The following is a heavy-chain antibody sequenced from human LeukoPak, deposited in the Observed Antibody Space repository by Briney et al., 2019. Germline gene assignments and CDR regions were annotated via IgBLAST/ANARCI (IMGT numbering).Heavy chain of an antibody. J-gene: IGHJ4*02. CDR3: AREGFTSMVRGVIIPLDY. CDR2: IYYSGGT. D-gene: IGHD3-10*01. CDR1: GGSISSGDYY. Sequence: PSQTLSLTCTVSGGSISSGDYYWSWIRQPPGKGLEWIGYIYYSGGTYYNPSLKSRVTISVDTSKNQFSLKLSSVTAADTAVYYCAREGFTSMVRGVIIPLDYWGQGTLVTVSS. V-gene: IGHV4-30-4*08.